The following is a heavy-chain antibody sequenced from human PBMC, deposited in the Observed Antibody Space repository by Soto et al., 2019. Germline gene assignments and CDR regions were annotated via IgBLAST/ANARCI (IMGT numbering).Heavy chain of an antibody. J-gene: IGHJ4*02. CDR3: ARRRNSSRGAAFHY. V-gene: IGHV4-39*01. Sequence: PSETLSLTCTVSGGPISSSNHYWGWIRQPPGKGLEWIGDIYYSVSTNYNPSLKSRVTISVDTSKRQFSLSLSSMTATDTAMYYCARRRNSSRGAAFHYWGQVTLVT. D-gene: IGHD6-6*01. CDR2: IYYSVST. CDR1: GGPISSSNHY.